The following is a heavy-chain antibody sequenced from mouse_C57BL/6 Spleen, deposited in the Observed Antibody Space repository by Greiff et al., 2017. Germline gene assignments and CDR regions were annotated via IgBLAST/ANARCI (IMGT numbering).Heavy chain of an antibody. J-gene: IGHJ3*01. CDR1: GFNIKDDY. CDR3: TTRGYDSRPFAY. CDR2: IDPENGDT. Sequence: EVQLQQSGAELVRPGASVKLSCTASGFNIKDDYMHWVKQRPEQGLEWIGWIDPENGDTEYASKFQGTATITADTSSNTAYLQLSSLTSEDTAVYDSTTRGYDSRPFAYWGQGTLVTVSA. D-gene: IGHD1-1*01. V-gene: IGHV14-4*01.